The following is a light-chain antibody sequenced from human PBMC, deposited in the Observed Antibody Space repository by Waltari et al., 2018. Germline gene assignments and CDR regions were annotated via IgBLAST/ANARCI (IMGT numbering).Light chain of an antibody. CDR2: GAS. V-gene: IGKV3-15*01. CDR1: QSVSDN. Sequence: EIVMTQSPATLSVSPGERVTLSCRVSQSVSDNLAWYQQKPGQAPRLLIYGASTRATGIPARFSGSGSGTEFTLTISSLQSEDFVVYYCQQYNNWPPSYTFGQGTKLEIK. J-gene: IGKJ2*01. CDR3: QQYNNWPPSYT.